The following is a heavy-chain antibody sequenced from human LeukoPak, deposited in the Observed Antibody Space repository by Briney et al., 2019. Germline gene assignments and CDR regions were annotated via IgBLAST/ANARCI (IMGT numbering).Heavy chain of an antibody. D-gene: IGHD2-15*01. CDR2: IKSKTDGGTT. Sequence: AGGSLRLSCAASGFTFSNAWMSWVRQAPGKGLEWVGRIKSKTDGGTTDYAAPVKGRFTISRDDSKNTLYLQMSSLKIEDTAVYYCTTEEIVVVVAANLGAFDIWGQGTMVTVS. CDR1: GFTFSNAW. J-gene: IGHJ3*02. CDR3: TTEEIVVVVAANLGAFDI. V-gene: IGHV3-15*01.